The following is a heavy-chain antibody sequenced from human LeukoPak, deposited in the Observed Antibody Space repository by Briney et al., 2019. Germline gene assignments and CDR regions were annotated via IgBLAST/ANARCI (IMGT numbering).Heavy chain of an antibody. Sequence: GASVKVSCKASGYTFTGYYMHWVRQAPGQGLEWMGWINPNSGGTNYAQKFQGRVTMTRDTSISTAYMELSRLRSDDTAVYYCAAPYCSSTSCDAYYYYYMDVWGKGTTVTVSS. V-gene: IGHV1-2*02. D-gene: IGHD2-2*01. CDR2: INPNSGGT. CDR1: GYTFTGYY. CDR3: AAPYCSSTSCDAYYYYYMDV. J-gene: IGHJ6*03.